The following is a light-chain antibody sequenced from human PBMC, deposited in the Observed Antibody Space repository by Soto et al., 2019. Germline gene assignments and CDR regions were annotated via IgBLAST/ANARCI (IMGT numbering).Light chain of an antibody. CDR3: SSYAGSNNFV. CDR1: SSDVGGYDY. V-gene: IGLV2-8*01. CDR2: EVT. J-gene: IGLJ1*01. Sequence: QSALTHPPSASGSPGQSVTISCTGTSSDVGGYDYVSWYQQHPGKAPKLMIYEVTKRPSGVPDLFSGSKSGNTASLTVSVLQAEDEADYYCSSYAGSNNFVFGTGTKLTVL.